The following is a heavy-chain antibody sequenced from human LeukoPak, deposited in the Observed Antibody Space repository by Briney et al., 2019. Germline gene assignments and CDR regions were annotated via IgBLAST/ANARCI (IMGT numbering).Heavy chain of an antibody. CDR1: GASFSGYY. J-gene: IGHJ6*02. Sequence: PSETLSLTCAVYGASFSGYYWSWIRQPPGKGLEWIGEINHSGSINYNPSLKSRVTISVDTSKNQFSLKLSSVSGADTAVYYCARGYYYYGMDVWGQGITVTVSS. CDR3: ARGYYYYGMDV. V-gene: IGHV4-34*09. CDR2: INHSGSI.